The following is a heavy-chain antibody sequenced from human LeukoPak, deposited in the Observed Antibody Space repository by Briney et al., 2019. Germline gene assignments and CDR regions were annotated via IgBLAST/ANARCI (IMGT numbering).Heavy chain of an antibody. CDR1: GFTFSSYA. Sequence: GGSLRLSCEASGFTFSSYAMSWVRQAPGKGLEWVSAISGSGAGTDYADSVKGRFTISRDNSKSTLYLQMNSLRAEDTAVYYCAKFRSSSWYEGFDYWGQGTLVTVSS. CDR2: ISGSGAGT. J-gene: IGHJ4*02. D-gene: IGHD6-13*01. V-gene: IGHV3-23*01. CDR3: AKFRSSSWYEGFDY.